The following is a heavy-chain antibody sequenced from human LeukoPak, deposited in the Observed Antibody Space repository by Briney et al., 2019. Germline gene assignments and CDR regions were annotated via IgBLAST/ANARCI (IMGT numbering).Heavy chain of an antibody. CDR1: GGSISSYY. CDR3: ARRGQLDGLRY. V-gene: IGHV4-59*08. D-gene: IGHD6-13*01. Sequence: SETLSLTCTVSGGSISSYYWSWIRQPAGKGLEWIGYIYYSGSTNYNPSLKSRVTISVDTSKNQFSLKLSSVTAADTAVYYCARRGQLDGLRYWGQGTLVTVSS. CDR2: IYYSGST. J-gene: IGHJ4*02.